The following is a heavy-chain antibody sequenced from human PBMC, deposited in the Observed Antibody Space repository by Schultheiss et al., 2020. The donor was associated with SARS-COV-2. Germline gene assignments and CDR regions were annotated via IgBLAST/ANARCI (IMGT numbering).Heavy chain of an antibody. CDR1: GGSFSGYY. Sequence: GSLRLSCAVYGGSFSGYYWSWIRQPPGKGLEWIGEINHSGSTNYNPSLKSRVTISVDTSKNQFSLKLSSVTAADTAVYYCARGGGMGIVVVPAAMGYYYMDVWGKGTTVTVSS. CDR2: INHSGST. V-gene: IGHV4-34*01. D-gene: IGHD2-2*03. J-gene: IGHJ6*03. CDR3: ARGGGMGIVVVPAAMGYYYMDV.